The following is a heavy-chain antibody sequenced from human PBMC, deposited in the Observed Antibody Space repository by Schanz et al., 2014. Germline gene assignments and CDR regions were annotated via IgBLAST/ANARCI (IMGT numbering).Heavy chain of an antibody. CDR2: IGGSDGNT. D-gene: IGHD1-26*01. V-gene: IGHV1-18*01. Sequence: QVQLVQSGGEGKTPGASVKVSCKASGYTFTRSGISWVRQAPGQGLEWMGWIGGSDGNTNFAQKFQGRVTMTTDTSTSTVYMELRSLPSDDSAVYYCARDRDQWDGNYLDYWGQGTLVTVSS. CDR1: GYTFTRSG. J-gene: IGHJ4*02. CDR3: ARDRDQWDGNYLDY.